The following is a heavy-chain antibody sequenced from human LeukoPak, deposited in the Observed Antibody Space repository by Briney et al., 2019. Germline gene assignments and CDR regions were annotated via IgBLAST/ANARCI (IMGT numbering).Heavy chain of an antibody. CDR3: ARVQGYYDSTGYFDL. J-gene: IGHJ2*01. D-gene: IGHD3-22*01. Sequence: TSETLSLTCAVYGGSFSGYYWSWIRQPPGKGLEWIGEINHSGSTNYNPSLKSRVTISVDTSKNQFSLKLSSVTAADTAVYYCARVQGYYDSTGYFDLWGRGTLVTVSS. CDR1: GGSFSGYY. V-gene: IGHV4-34*01. CDR2: INHSGST.